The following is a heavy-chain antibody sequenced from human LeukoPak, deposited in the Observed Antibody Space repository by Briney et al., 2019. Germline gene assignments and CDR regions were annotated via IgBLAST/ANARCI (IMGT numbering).Heavy chain of an antibody. CDR2: IYYSGST. V-gene: IGHV4-31*03. CDR1: GGSISSGGYY. CDR3: ARDSGNYYFDY. Sequence: SETLSLTCTVSGGSISSGGYYWSWIRQHPGKGLEWIGSIYYSGSTYYNPSLKSRVMKSVDTSKNQFSLKLSSVTAADTAVYYCARDSGNYYFDYWGPGTLVTVS. D-gene: IGHD1-26*01. J-gene: IGHJ4*02.